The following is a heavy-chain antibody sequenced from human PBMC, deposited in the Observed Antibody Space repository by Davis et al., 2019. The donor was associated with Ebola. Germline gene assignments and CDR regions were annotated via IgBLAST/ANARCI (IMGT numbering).Heavy chain of an antibody. CDR1: GGSISSGGYY. J-gene: IGHJ6*04. CDR3: ASGPRVLWFGELLYTTGYYGMDV. CDR2: IYYSGST. Sequence: SETLSLTCTVSGGSISSGGYYWSWIRQHPGKGLEWIGYIYYSGSTYYNPSLKSRVTISVDTSKNQFSLKLSSVTAADTAVYYCASGPRVLWFGELLYTTGYYGMDVWGKGTTVTVSS. D-gene: IGHD3-10*01. V-gene: IGHV4-31*03.